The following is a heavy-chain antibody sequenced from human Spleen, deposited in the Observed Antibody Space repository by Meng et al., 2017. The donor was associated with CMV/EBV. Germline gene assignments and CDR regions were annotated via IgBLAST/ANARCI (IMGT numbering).Heavy chain of an antibody. Sequence: EVQLVGSGGGLIQPGGSLRLSCEDSGFTFSNYWMHWVRQVPGEGLVWVSRINEDGRITSYADSVKGRFTISRDNARNTLYLQMNSLRADDSAVYYCARDLSGSRDYWGRGTLVTVSS. V-gene: IGHV3-74*01. CDR3: ARDLSGSRDY. J-gene: IGHJ4*02. CDR1: GFTFSNYW. CDR2: INEDGRIT. D-gene: IGHD1-26*01.